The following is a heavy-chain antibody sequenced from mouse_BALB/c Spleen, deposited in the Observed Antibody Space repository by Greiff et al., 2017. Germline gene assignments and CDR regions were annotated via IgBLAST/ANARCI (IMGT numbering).Heavy chain of an antibody. D-gene: IGHD1-1*02. V-gene: IGHV1-82*01. CDR3: ARGGWSYAMDY. CDR1: GYAFSSSW. CDR2: IYPGDGDT. Sequence: VQLQQSGPELVKPGASVKISCKASGYAFSSSWMNWVKQRPGQGLEWIGRIYPGDGDTNYNGKFKGKATLTADKSSSTAYMQLSSLTSVDSAVYFCARGGWSYAMDYWGQGTSVTVSS. J-gene: IGHJ4*01.